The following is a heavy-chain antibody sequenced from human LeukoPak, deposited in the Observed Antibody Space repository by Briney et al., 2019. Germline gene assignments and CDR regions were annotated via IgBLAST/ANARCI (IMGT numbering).Heavy chain of an antibody. Sequence: NSGGSLRLSCAASGFTFSSYSMNWVRQAPGKGLEWVSSISSSSSYIYYADSVKGRFTISRDNAKNSLYLQMNSLRAEDTAVYYCARDYPTMYYYDSSGYYYWGQGTLVTVSS. CDR1: GFTFSSYS. D-gene: IGHD3-22*01. J-gene: IGHJ4*02. CDR3: ARDYPTMYYYDSSGYYY. V-gene: IGHV3-21*01. CDR2: ISSSSSYI.